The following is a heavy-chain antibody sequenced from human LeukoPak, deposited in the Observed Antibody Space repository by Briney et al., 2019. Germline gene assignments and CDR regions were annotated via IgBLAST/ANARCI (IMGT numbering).Heavy chain of an antibody. CDR2: LNLSGSS. Sequence: SETLSLTCVVYGGSFSGYYWSWICDPPGKGLECVGELNLSGSSNYNPPLKSRVTISVDTSKIQFSLKQSAVTAADTAVYYCARAGIVVVPAAIIGAHRAKKRNAFDIWGQGTMVTVSS. J-gene: IGHJ3*02. V-gene: IGHV4-34*01. CDR3: ARAGIVVVPAAIIGAHRAKKRNAFDI. D-gene: IGHD2-2*01. CDR1: GGSFSGYY.